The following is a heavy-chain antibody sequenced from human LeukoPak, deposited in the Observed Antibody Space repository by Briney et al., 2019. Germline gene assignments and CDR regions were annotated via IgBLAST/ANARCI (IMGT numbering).Heavy chain of an antibody. CDR3: ARAPHSSRITVASKLYYFDY. CDR1: GGSFSGYY. V-gene: IGHV4-34*01. Sequence: SETLSLTCAVYGGSFSGYYWSWIRQPPGKGLEWIGEINRSGSTNYNPSLKSRVTISVDTSKNQFSLKLSSVTAADTAVYYCARAPHSSRITVASKLYYFDYWGQGTLVTVSS. CDR2: INRSGST. D-gene: IGHD6-19*01. J-gene: IGHJ4*02.